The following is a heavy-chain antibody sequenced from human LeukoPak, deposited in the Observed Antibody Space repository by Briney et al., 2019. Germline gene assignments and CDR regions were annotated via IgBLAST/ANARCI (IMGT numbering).Heavy chain of an antibody. CDR3: ARDRYYDSSGYYVWGHYYYYMDV. Sequence: PGGSLRLSCAASGFTFSSYSMNWVRQAPGKGLEWVSYISSSSSTIYYADSVKGRFTISRDNAKNSLYLQMNSLRAEDTAVYYCARDRYYDSSGYYVWGHYYYYMDVWGKGTTVTVSS. V-gene: IGHV3-48*01. CDR1: GFTFSSYS. J-gene: IGHJ6*03. CDR2: ISSSSSTI. D-gene: IGHD3-22*01.